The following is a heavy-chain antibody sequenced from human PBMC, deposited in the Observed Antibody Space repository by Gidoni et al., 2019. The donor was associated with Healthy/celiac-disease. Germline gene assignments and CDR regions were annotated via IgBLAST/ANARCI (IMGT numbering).Heavy chain of an antibody. Sequence: EVQLVESGGGLVKPGGSLRLSCAASGFTFSNAWMSWVRQAPGKGLEWVGRIKSKTDGGTTDYAAPVKGRFTISRDDSKNTLYLQMNSLKTEDTAVYYCTTDITMIVVVINDDAFDIWGQGTMVTVSS. CDR2: IKSKTDGGTT. D-gene: IGHD3-22*01. CDR1: GFTFSNAW. CDR3: TTDITMIVVVINDDAFDI. V-gene: IGHV3-15*01. J-gene: IGHJ3*02.